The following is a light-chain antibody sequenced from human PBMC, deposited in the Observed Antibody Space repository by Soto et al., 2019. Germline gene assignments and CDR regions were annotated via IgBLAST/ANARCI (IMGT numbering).Light chain of an antibody. V-gene: IGKV1-5*03. Sequence: DIPMTQSPSTLSASVGDRVTITCRASQSISSWLAWYQQKPGKAPKVLIYTASSLESGVPSRFSGSGSGTEFTLTISSLQPDDFATYYCQQYYRYPFTFGPGSKVEIK. CDR2: TAS. CDR3: QQYYRYPFT. CDR1: QSISSW. J-gene: IGKJ3*01.